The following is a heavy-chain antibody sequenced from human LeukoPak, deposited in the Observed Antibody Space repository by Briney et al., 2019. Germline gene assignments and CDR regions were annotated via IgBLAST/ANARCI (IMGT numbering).Heavy chain of an antibody. V-gene: IGHV4-38-2*02. Sequence: SETLSLTCTVSGYSITSGYYWGWIRQPPGNGLEWIGTIYHSGSTYYNPSLKSRVTISVDTSKNQFSLKLSSVTAADTALYYCSRASSTSYYDYWGQGTLVTVSS. D-gene: IGHD6-19*01. CDR1: GYSITSGYY. CDR2: IYHSGST. J-gene: IGHJ4*02. CDR3: SRASSTSYYDY.